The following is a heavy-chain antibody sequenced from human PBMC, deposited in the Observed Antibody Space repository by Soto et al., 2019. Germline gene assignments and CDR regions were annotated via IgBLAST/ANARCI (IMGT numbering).Heavy chain of an antibody. CDR2: IYYSGST. V-gene: IGHV4-61*01. Sequence: SETLSLTCTVSGGSVSSGSYYWSWIRQPPGKGLEWIGYIYYSGSTNYNPSLKSRVTISVDTSKNQFSLKLSSVTAADTAVYYCARGLDYCFWSGYYPFDYWGQRTLVTVSS. CDR1: GGSVSSGSYY. D-gene: IGHD3-3*01. J-gene: IGHJ4*02. CDR3: ARGLDYCFWSGYYPFDY.